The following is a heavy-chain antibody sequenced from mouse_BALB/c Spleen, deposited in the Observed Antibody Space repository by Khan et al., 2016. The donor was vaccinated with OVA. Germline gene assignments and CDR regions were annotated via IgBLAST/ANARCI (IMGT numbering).Heavy chain of an antibody. D-gene: IGHD4-1*01. J-gene: IGHJ3*01. CDR2: ISTGGDYT. Sequence: EVELVESGGDLVKPGGSLKLSCAASGFSFSSYSIPWVRQTPDQRLAWVATISTGGDYTYYPDIVKGPFTISRDNAKNTLYLQMSSLKSEDTAMYYCASHLTGSFAYWGQGTLVTVSA. V-gene: IGHV5-6*01. CDR1: GFSFSSYS. CDR3: ASHLTGSFAY.